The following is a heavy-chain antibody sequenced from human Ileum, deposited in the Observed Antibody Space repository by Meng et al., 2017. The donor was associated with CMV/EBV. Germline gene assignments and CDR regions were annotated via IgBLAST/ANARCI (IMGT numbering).Heavy chain of an antibody. Sequence: GESLKISCEASGFTLSGYWMHWVRRAPGKGLVWVSRINSDGTTTNYADAVKGRFTISRDNAKNTLYLQMNSLRAEDTAVYRCTRVRQDGTYGKFDPWGQGTLVTVSS. CDR2: INSDGTTT. J-gene: IGHJ5*02. D-gene: IGHD3-16*01. V-gene: IGHV3-74*01. CDR3: TRVRQDGTYGKFDP. CDR1: GFTLSGYW.